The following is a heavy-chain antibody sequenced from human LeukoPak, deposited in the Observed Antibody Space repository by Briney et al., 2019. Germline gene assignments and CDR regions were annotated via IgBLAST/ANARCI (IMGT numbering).Heavy chain of an antibody. Sequence: GGSLRLSCSASGFTFSRYWMSWVRQAPGKGLEWLASIKQDGSEQKYVDSVKGRFTISRDNSKNTLYLQMNSLGAEDTAVYYCAGDLSGYQLPIGPPYYYGMDVWGQGTTVTVSS. V-gene: IGHV3-7*01. CDR3: AGDLSGYQLPIGPPYYYGMDV. CDR1: GFTFSRYW. J-gene: IGHJ6*02. D-gene: IGHD2-2*01. CDR2: IKQDGSEQ.